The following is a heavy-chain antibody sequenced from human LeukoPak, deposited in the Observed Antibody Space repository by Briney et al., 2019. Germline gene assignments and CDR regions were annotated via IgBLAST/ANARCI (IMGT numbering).Heavy chain of an antibody. CDR3: ARRNSMVRGALDP. J-gene: IGHJ5*02. CDR2: IYPGDSDT. D-gene: IGHD3-10*01. Sequence: GESLMISCKASGYSFINYWLGWVRQRPGKGLEWIGIIYPGDSDTRYSPSFQGQVTISADRSISTAFLQWNSLKPSDSAIYYCARRNSMVRGALDPWGQGTLVTVSS. V-gene: IGHV5-51*01. CDR1: GYSFINYW.